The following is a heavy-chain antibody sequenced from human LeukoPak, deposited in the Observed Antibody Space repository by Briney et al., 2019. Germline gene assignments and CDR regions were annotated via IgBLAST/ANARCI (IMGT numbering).Heavy chain of an antibody. J-gene: IGHJ5*02. V-gene: IGHV4-38-2*02. CDR1: GYSINSGYY. Sequence: SETLSLTCTISGYSINSGYYWGWIRQPPGKGLEWIGSIYHSGSTYYNPSLKSRVTISVDTSKNQFSLRLSSVTAADTAVYYCARQVLGYSSSWYSTRYNWFDPWGQGTLVTVSS. CDR2: IYHSGST. CDR3: ARQVLGYSSSWYSTRYNWFDP. D-gene: IGHD6-13*01.